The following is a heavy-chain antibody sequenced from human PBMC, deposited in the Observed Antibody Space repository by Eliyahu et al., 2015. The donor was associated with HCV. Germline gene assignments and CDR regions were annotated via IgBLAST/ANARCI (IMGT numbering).Heavy chain of an antibody. J-gene: IGHJ6*02. V-gene: IGHV3-15*05. CDR3: STVHVSSYEYYSYFGMDV. Sequence: EVQLVESGGRSVKPGXSXXLSCXVSGXSFXDAWMXWVRQAPGRGLEWVGXIRSKRDGGTADYGGPAKGRFTISRDDSRTTVYLEMNNLRSDDTAVYFCSTVHVSSYEYYSYFGMDVWGQGTSVRVSS. CDR1: GXSFXDAW. CDR2: IRSKRDGGTA. D-gene: IGHD3-16*01.